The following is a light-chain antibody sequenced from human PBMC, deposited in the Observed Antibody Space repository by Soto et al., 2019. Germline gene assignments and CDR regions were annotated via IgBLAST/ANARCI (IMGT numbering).Light chain of an antibody. J-gene: IGKJ1*01. V-gene: IGKV1-5*03. CDR1: QSISSW. CDR3: QHYNSYSEA. CDR2: KAS. Sequence: DIQITQSPSTLSASVGDRVTITCRASQSISSWLAWYQQKPGKAPKLLIYKASSLESGVPSRFRGSGSGTEFTLTISRLQPDDFETYYCQHYNSYSEAFGQGTKVDIK.